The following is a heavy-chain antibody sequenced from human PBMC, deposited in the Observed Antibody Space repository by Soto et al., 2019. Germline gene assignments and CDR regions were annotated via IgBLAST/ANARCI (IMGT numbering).Heavy chain of an antibody. CDR3: AREVVVTAIRGCWFDP. CDR2: ISYDGSNK. D-gene: IGHD2-21*02. Sequence: GGFLRLSCAASGFTFSSYAMHWVRQAPGKGLEWVAVISYDGSNKYYADSVKGRFTISRDNSKNTLYLQMNSLRAEDTAVYYCAREVVVTAIRGCWFDPWGQGTLVTVSS. J-gene: IGHJ5*02. V-gene: IGHV3-30-3*01. CDR1: GFTFSSYA.